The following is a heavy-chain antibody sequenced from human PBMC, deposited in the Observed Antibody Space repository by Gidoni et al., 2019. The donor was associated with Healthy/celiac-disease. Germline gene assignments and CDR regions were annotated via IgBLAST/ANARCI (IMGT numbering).Heavy chain of an antibody. CDR1: GGSFSGYY. V-gene: IGHV4-34*01. CDR3: ARSSGYDFHWFDP. CDR2: INHSGST. Sequence: QVQLQQWGAGLLQPSETLSLTCAVYGGSFSGYYWSWIRQPPGKGLECIGEINHSGSTNYNPSLNSRVTISVDTSKNQFSLNLSSVTAADTSVYYCARSSGYDFHWFDPWGQGTLVTVSS. J-gene: IGHJ5*02. D-gene: IGHD5-12*01.